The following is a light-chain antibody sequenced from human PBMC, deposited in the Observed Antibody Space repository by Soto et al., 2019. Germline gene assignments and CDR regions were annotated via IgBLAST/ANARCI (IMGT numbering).Light chain of an antibody. CDR3: QQYNSYPWT. J-gene: IGKJ1*01. V-gene: IGKV1-5*01. Sequence: DIQMTQSPSTLSASVGDLVTITCRASQSICGWLAWYQQKPGKAPKLLIYDVSSLESGVPSRFSGSGAGTEFTLAISSLQPDDFATYYCQQYNSYPWTFGQGTKVEIK. CDR1: QSICGW. CDR2: DVS.